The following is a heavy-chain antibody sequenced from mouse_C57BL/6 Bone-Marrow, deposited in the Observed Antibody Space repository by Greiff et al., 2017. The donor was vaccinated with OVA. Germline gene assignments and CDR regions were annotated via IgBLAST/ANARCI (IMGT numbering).Heavy chain of an antibody. J-gene: IGHJ4*01. CDR3: ARSRIYYDYDYAMDY. CDR2: IYPRSGNT. D-gene: IGHD2-4*01. CDR1: GYTFTSYG. V-gene: IGHV1-81*01. Sequence: QVQLQQSGAELARPGASVKLSCKASGYTFTSYGISWVKQRTGQGLEWIGEIYPRSGNTYYNEKFKGKATLTADKSSSTAYMELRSLTSEDSAVYFCARSRIYYDYDYAMDYWGQGTSVTVSS.